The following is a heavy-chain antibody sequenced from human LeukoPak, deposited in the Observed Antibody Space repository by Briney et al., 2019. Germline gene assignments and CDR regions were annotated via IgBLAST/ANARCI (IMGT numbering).Heavy chain of an antibody. CDR1: GFTFSSYA. D-gene: IGHD6-6*01. CDR3: VSSIAAEGEDFDY. Sequence: PGGSLRLSCAASGFTFSSYAMHWVRQAPGKGLEWVAVISYDGSNKYYADSVKGRFTISRDNSKNTLYLHMNSLRAEDTAVYYCVSSIAAEGEDFDYWGQGTLVTVSS. V-gene: IGHV3-30-3*01. J-gene: IGHJ4*02. CDR2: ISYDGSNK.